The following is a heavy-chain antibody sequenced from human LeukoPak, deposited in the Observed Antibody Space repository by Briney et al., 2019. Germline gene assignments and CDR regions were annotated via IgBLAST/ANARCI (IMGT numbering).Heavy chain of an antibody. Sequence: GGSLRLSCAASGFTVSSNYMSWVRQAPGKGLEWVSVIYSGGSTYYADSVKGRFTISRDNSKNTLYLQINSLGAEDTAVYYCAKDRLGAVLYFDCWGQGTLVTVSS. CDR1: GFTVSSNY. V-gene: IGHV3-53*01. CDR3: AKDRLGAVLYFDC. J-gene: IGHJ4*02. D-gene: IGHD1-26*01. CDR2: IYSGGST.